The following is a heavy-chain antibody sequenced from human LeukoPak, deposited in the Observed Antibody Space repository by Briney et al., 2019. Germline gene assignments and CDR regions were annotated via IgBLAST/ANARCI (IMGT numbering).Heavy chain of an antibody. CDR1: GFTFSSYA. CDR2: ISYDGSNK. CDR3: ARDLRDFWSGYGL. Sequence: PGGSLRLSCAASGFTFSSYAMHWVRQAPGKGLEWVAVISYDGSNKYYADSVKGRFTISRDNSKNTLYLQMNSLRAEDTAVYYCARDLRDFWSGYGLWGQGTLVTVSS. V-gene: IGHV3-30*04. D-gene: IGHD3-3*01. J-gene: IGHJ4*02.